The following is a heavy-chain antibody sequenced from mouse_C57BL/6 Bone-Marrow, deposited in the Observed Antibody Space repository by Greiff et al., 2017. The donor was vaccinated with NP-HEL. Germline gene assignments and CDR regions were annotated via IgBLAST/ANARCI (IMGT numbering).Heavy chain of an antibody. CDR1: GFTFSSYA. CDR2: ISDGGSYT. CDR3: ARLVAY. Sequence: EVKLMESGGGLVKPGGSLKLSCAASGFTFSSYAMSWVRQTPEKRLEWVATISDGGSYTYYPDNVKGRFTISRDNAKNNLYLQMSHLKSEDTAMYYCARLVAYWGQGTLVTVSA. J-gene: IGHJ3*01. V-gene: IGHV5-4*03.